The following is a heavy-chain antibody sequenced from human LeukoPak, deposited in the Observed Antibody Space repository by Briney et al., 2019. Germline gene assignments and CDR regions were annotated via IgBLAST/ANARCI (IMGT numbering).Heavy chain of an antibody. D-gene: IGHD2-2*01. Sequence: GGSLRLSCAASGFTVSTNYMSWVRQAPGKGLEWVSIIYNIGTTYYTDSVKGRFTISRDNSKNTLYLQMNSLRAEDTAVYYCARWYCTSTSCYYDYWGQGTLVTVSS. CDR1: GFTVSTNY. CDR2: IYNIGTT. V-gene: IGHV3-53*01. J-gene: IGHJ4*02. CDR3: ARWYCTSTSCYYDY.